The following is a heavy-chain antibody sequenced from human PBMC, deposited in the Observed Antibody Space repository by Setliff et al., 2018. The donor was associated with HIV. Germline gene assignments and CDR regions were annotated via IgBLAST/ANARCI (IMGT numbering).Heavy chain of an antibody. Sequence: KTSETLSLTCTVSGGSISDTRYYWGWVRQPPGKGLEWIGNILYGGTTFYNPSLRSRVTVSIDTSKNEFSLQQRSLTAADTAVYYCATHDGYSHFDYWGRGILVTVSS. D-gene: IGHD2-15*01. CDR3: ATHDGYSHFDY. CDR2: ILYGGTT. J-gene: IGHJ4*02. CDR1: GGSISDTRYY. V-gene: IGHV4-39*01.